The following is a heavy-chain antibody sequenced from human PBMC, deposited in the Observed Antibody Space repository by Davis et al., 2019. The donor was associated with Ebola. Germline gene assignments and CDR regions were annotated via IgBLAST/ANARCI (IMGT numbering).Heavy chain of an antibody. V-gene: IGHV1-46*01. CDR2: INPSGGST. J-gene: IGHJ6*02. D-gene: IGHD3-3*01. CDR1: GYTFTSYY. CDR3: ARGGITIFGVVIISYYYYGMDV. Sequence: ASVKVSCKASGYTFTSYYMHWVRQAPGQGLEWMGIINPSGGSTSYAQKFQGRVTMTRDTSTSTVYMELSSLRSEDTAVYYCARGGITIFGVVIISYYYYGMDVWGQGTTVTVSS.